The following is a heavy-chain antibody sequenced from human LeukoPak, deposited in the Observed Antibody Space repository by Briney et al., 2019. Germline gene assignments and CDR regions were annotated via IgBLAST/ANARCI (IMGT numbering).Heavy chain of an antibody. CDR1: GFTVSSNY. J-gene: IGHJ4*02. D-gene: IGHD3-10*01. CDR2: IPSGGST. V-gene: IGHV3-53*01. Sequence: GGCLRLSCAASGFTVSSNYMSWVRQAPGKGLEWVSVIPSGGSTYYADSVKGRFTISRDNSKNTLYLQMNSLRAEDTAVYYCARDPQYYYGSGSYYPGYLVYWGQGTLVTV. CDR3: ARDPQYYYGSGSYYPGYLVY.